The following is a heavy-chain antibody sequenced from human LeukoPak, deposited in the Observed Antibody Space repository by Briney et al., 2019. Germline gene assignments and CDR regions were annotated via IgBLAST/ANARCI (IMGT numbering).Heavy chain of an antibody. CDR1: GYTFTGYY. V-gene: IGHV1-2*02. D-gene: IGHD3-3*01. CDR3: AREDYDFWSGYYTPYYYYYYMDV. Sequence: ASVKVSCKASGYTFTGYYMHWVRQAPGQGLEWMGWINPNSGGTNYAQKFQGRVTMTRDTSISTAYMELSRLRSDDTAVYYCAREDYDFWSGYYTPYYYYYYMDVWGKGTTVTVSS. J-gene: IGHJ6*03. CDR2: INPNSGGT.